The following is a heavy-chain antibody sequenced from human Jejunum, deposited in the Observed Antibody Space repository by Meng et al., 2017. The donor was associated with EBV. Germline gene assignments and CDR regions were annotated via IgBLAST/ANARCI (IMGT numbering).Heavy chain of an antibody. V-gene: IGHV1-46*01. CDR2: INPTGDST. CDR1: GDHFPRYY. J-gene: IGHJ5*02. Sequence: QVQLVQSGAEVKKPGASGKVSCKVSGDHFPRYYMHWVRQAPGQGLEWMGIINPTGDSTTYAEKFQGRLTMTRDTSTTTAYMELSSLRSEDTAVYYCAGGMTIRQNWFDPWGQGTLVTVSS. CDR3: AGGMTIRQNWFDP. D-gene: IGHD5-24*01.